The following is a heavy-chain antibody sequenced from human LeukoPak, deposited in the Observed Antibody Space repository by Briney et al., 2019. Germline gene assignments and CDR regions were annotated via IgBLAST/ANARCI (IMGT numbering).Heavy chain of an antibody. CDR1: GYTFTSYD. V-gene: IGHV1-8*03. J-gene: IGHJ4*02. D-gene: IGHD3-22*01. CDR3: ARAYDSSGYYQDY. Sequence: ASVTVSCKASGYTFTSYDINWVRQATGQGLEWMGWMNPNSGNTGYAQKFQGRVTITRNTSISTAYMELSSLRSEDTAVYYCARAYDSSGYYQDYWGQGTLVTVSS. CDR2: MNPNSGNT.